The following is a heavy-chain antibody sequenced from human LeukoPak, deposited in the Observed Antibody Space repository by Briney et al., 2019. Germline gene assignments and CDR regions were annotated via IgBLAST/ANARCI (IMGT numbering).Heavy chain of an antibody. V-gene: IGHV1-69*13. CDR3: ARGPNDLVRGATLYYYYGIDV. CDR1: GGTFSSYA. D-gene: IGHD3-10*01. Sequence: ASVKVSCKASGGTFSSYAISWVRQAPGQGLEWMGGIIPIFGTANYAQKFQGRVTITADESTSTAYMELSSLRSEDTAVYYCARGPNDLVRGATLYYYYGIDVWGKRTTVTVSS. J-gene: IGHJ6*04. CDR2: IIPIFGTA.